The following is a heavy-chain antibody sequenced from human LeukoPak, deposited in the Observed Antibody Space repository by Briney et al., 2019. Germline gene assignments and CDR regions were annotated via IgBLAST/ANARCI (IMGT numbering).Heavy chain of an antibody. D-gene: IGHD6-6*01. V-gene: IGHV1-2*02. CDR1: GYTSTGYY. CDR2: INPNSGGT. J-gene: IGHJ4*02. Sequence: ASVKVSCKASGYTSTGYYMHWVRQAPGQGLAWMGWINPNSGGTNYAQKFKGRVTITRDTSISTAYMELSRLRSDDTAVYYCARDRGAARAVDYWGQGTLVTVSS. CDR3: ARDRGAARAVDY.